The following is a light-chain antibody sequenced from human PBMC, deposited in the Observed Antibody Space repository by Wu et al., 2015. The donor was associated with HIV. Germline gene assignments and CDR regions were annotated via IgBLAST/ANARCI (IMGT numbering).Light chain of an antibody. CDR1: QSVSSSY. CDR2: GAS. J-gene: IGKJ1*01. Sequence: EIVLTQSPGTLSLSPGERATLSCRASQSVSSSYLAWYQQKPGQAPRLLIYGASTRATGIPARFSGSGSGTEFTLTISSLQSEDFAVYYCQQYNNVGDFGQGTKGGNQT. CDR3: QQYNNVGD. V-gene: IGKV3-15*01.